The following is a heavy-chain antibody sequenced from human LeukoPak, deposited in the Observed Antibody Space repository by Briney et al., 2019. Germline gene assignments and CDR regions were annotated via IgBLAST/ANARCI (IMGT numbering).Heavy chain of an antibody. CDR1: GYSFTSYW. V-gene: IGHV5-51*01. J-gene: IGHJ4*02. Sequence: GESLKISCKGSGYSFTSYWIGWVRQMSGKGLEWMGIIYPGDYDIRYSPSFQGQVTISADKSISTAYLQWSSLKASDTAMYYCARRVYCGGDCYWYYFDYWGQGTLVTVSS. CDR2: IYPGDYDI. CDR3: ARRVYCGGDCYWYYFDY. D-gene: IGHD2-21*02.